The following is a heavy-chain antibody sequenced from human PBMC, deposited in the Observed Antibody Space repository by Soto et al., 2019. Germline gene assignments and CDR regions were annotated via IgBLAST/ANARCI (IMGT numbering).Heavy chain of an antibody. V-gene: IGHV4-34*09. CDR2: IYYSGST. Sequence: SETLSLTCAVYGGSFSGYYWSWIRQPPGKGLEWIGDIYYSGSTNYNPSLKSRVTISVDTSKNQFSLKLSSVTAADTAVYYCARGSTVTTADAFDTWGQGTMVTVSS. CDR1: GGSFSGYY. J-gene: IGHJ3*02. CDR3: ARGSTVTTADAFDT. D-gene: IGHD4-17*01.